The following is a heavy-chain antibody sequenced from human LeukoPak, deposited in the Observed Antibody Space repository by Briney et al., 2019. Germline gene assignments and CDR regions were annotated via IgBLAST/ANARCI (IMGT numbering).Heavy chain of an antibody. V-gene: IGHV1-24*01. D-gene: IGHD5-24*01. J-gene: IGHJ6*02. Sequence: ASVKVSCKVSGYTLTELSMHWVRQAPGKGLEWMGGFDPEDGETIYAQKFQGRVTMTEDTSTDTAYMELSSLRSEDTAVYYCATDVWSREMALAPHYYYYGMDVWGQGTTVTVSS. CDR2: FDPEDGET. CDR1: GYTLTELS. CDR3: ATDVWSREMALAPHYYYYGMDV.